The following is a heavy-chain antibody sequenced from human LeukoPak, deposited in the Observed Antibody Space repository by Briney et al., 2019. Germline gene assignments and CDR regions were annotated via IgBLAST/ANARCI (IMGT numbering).Heavy chain of an antibody. Sequence: ASVKVSCKASGYTFTSYDINWVRQATGQGLEWMGWMNPNSGNTGYAQKFQGRVTMTRNTSISTAYMELSSLRSEDTAVYYCARDPCSGGSCYNWFDPWGQGTLVTVSS. CDR2: MNPNSGNT. D-gene: IGHD2-15*01. J-gene: IGHJ5*02. CDR1: GYTFTSYD. V-gene: IGHV1-8*01. CDR3: ARDPCSGGSCYNWFDP.